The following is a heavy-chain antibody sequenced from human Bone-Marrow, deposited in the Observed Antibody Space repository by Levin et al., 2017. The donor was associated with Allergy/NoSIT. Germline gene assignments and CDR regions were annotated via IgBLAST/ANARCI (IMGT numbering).Heavy chain of an antibody. V-gene: IGHV4-34*01. D-gene: IGHD3-3*01. Sequence: PSQTLSLTCAVYGGALVDYHWTWIRQPPGRGLEWIGQVSDGGVTNYNPSLRSRVIMSVDTSKRQFSLRLRSVTVADTAVYYCAALVGSGSSNWFFDLWGRGTLVTV. J-gene: IGHJ2*01. CDR1: GGALVDYH. CDR3: AALVGSGSSNWFFDL. CDR2: VSDGGVT.